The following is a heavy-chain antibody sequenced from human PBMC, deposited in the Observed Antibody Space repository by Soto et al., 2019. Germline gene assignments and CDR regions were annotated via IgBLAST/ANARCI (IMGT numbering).Heavy chain of an antibody. CDR3: ARVGGLRFGTPFDP. CDR2: IIPIFGTA. CDR1: GGTFSSYA. V-gene: IGHV1-69*13. D-gene: IGHD3-3*01. Sequence: SVKVSCKASGGTFSSYAISWVRQAPGQGLEWMGGIIPIFGTANYAQKFQGRVTITADESTSTAYMELSSLRSEDTAVYYCARVGGLRFGTPFDPWGQGALVTVSS. J-gene: IGHJ5*02.